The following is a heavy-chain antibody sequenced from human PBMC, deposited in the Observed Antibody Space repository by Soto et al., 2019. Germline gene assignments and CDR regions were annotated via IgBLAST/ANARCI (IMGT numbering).Heavy chain of an antibody. CDR2: ISGSGGGT. V-gene: IGHV3-23*01. J-gene: IGHJ4*02. CDR1: GFTFYNYA. D-gene: IGHD3-16*01. CDR3: AKDRHPYSTQYYFDS. Sequence: EVHLLESGGGLVQPGGSLRLSCAASGFTFYNYAMSWVRQAPGKGLEWVSTISGSGGGTYFADSVKGRFSISRDNSRSTLDLQMNSLRAEDTAGYYCAKDRHPYSTQYYFDSWGQGTLVTVSS.